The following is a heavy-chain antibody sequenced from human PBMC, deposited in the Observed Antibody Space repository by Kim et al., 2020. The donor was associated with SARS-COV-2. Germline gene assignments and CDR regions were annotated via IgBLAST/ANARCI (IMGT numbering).Heavy chain of an antibody. Sequence: GGSLRLSCAASGFTFSSYGMHWVRQAPGKGLEWVAVIWYDGSNKYYADSVKGRFTISRDNSKNTLYLQMNSLRAEDTAVYYCARSSWGYDSGGSLWSGDAFDIWGQGTMVTVSS. CDR1: GFTFSSYG. D-gene: IGHD3-22*01. CDR3: ARSSWGYDSGGSLWSGDAFDI. CDR2: IWYDGSNK. J-gene: IGHJ3*02. V-gene: IGHV3-33*01.